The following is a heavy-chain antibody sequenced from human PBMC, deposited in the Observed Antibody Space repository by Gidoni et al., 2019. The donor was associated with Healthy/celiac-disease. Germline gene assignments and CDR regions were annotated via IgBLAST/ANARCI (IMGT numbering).Heavy chain of an antibody. CDR2: MNPNSGNT. CDR1: GHTFTSYD. CDR3: ARGSNGRRAYYYYGMDV. V-gene: IGHV1-8*01. D-gene: IGHD4-4*01. J-gene: IGHJ6*02. Sequence: QVQLVQSGAEVKKPGAAVKVSCKASGHTFTSYDINWVRQATGQGLEWMGWMNPNSGNTGYAQKFQGRGTMTRNTFISTAYMELGSLRSEDTAVYYCARGSNGRRAYYYYGMDVWGQGTTVTVSS.